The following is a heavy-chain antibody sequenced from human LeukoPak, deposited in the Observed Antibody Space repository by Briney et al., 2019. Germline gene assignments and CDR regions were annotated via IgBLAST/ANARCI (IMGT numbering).Heavy chain of an antibody. CDR1: GFTFDDYA. Sequence: GGSLRLSCAASGFTFDDYAMHWVRQAPGKGLEWVSGISWNSGSIGYADSVKGRFTISRDNAKNSLYLQMNSLRAEDTALYYCAKEGKLVSAFDYWGQGTLVTVSS. V-gene: IGHV3-9*01. CDR3: AKEGKLVSAFDY. CDR2: ISWNSGSI. J-gene: IGHJ4*02. D-gene: IGHD2-2*01.